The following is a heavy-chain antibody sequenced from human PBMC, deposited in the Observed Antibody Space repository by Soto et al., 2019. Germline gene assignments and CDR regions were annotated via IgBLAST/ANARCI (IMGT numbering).Heavy chain of an antibody. CDR3: AKSPFIVVVPADIPY. CDR1: GFTFSSYA. CDR2: ISGSGGST. J-gene: IGHJ4*02. Sequence: GGSLRLSCAASGFTFSSYAMSWVRQAPGKGLEWVSAISGSGGSTYYADSVKGRFTISRDNSKNTLYLQMNSLRAEDTAVYYCAKSPFIVVVPADIPYWGQGTLVTVSS. V-gene: IGHV3-23*01. D-gene: IGHD2-2*01.